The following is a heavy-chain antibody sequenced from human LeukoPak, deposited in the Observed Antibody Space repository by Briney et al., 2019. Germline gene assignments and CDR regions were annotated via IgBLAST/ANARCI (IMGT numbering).Heavy chain of an antibody. CDR3: ARGGGYSSSWYFLAWFDP. D-gene: IGHD6-13*01. CDR2: IYYSGST. V-gene: IGHV4-59*12. J-gene: IGHJ5*02. CDR1: GGSISSYY. Sequence: SETLSLTCTVSGGSISSYYWSWIRQPPGKGLEWIGYIYYSGSTNYNPSLKSRVTISVDTSKNQFSLKLSSVTAADTAVYYCARGGGYSSSWYFLAWFDPWGQGTLVTVSS.